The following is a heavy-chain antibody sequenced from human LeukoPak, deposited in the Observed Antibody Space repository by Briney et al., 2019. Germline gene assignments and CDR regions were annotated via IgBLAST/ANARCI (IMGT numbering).Heavy chain of an antibody. CDR1: GDSFTSYW. D-gene: IGHD4-11*01. CDR2: VYPGDCDS. CDR3: ARHRKSYSNYGSNAYFDD. Sequence: GSALKTFCRSFGDSFTSYWFGWGRQGPGKGVEGVGIVYPGDCDSRYSPSFHGQVTISADKSISTAYLQWSSLKASDAAMYYCARHRKSYSNYGSNAYFDDWGHGTLVTVAS. V-gene: IGHV5-51*01. J-gene: IGHJ4*01.